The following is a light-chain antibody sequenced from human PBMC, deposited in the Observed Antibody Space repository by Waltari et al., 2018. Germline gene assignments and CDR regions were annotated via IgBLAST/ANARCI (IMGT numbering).Light chain of an antibody. CDR2: DVN. V-gene: IGLV2-14*03. CDR3: SSFTRTNSWV. CDR1: SSDVGGYNY. J-gene: IGLJ3*02. Sequence: HSALAQPASVSGSPGQSITISGTGTSSDVGGYNYVSWYQQHPGKAPRLMIYDVNNRPSGVSNRFSGSKSGNTASLTISGLQAEDEADYYCSSFTRTNSWVFGGGTKLTVL.